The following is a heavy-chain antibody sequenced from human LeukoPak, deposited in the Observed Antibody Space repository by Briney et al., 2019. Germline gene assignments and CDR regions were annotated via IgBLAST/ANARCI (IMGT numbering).Heavy chain of an antibody. Sequence: GGSLRLSCAASGFTFSSYWMSWVRQAPGKGLEWVSAISGSGGSTYYADSVKGRFTISRDNSKNTLYLQMNSLRAEDTAVYYCAKDHCSSTSCYVFDYWGQGTLVTVSS. D-gene: IGHD2-2*01. CDR1: GFTFSSYW. J-gene: IGHJ4*02. CDR3: AKDHCSSTSCYVFDY. V-gene: IGHV3-23*01. CDR2: ISGSGGST.